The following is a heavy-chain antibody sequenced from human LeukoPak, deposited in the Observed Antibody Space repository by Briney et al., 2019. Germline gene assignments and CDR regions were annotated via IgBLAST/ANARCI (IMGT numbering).Heavy chain of an antibody. CDR1: GYTFTGYY. V-gene: IGHV1-2*02. J-gene: IGHJ4*02. D-gene: IGHD3-10*01. CDR3: ARDRSRVPPMVRGADYSDY. CDR2: INPNSGGT. Sequence: ASVKVSCKASGYTFTGYYMHWVRQAPGQGLEWMGWINPNSGGTNYAQKFQGRVTMTRGTSISTAYMELSRLRSDDTAVYYCARDRSRVPPMVRGADYSDYWGQGTLVTGSS.